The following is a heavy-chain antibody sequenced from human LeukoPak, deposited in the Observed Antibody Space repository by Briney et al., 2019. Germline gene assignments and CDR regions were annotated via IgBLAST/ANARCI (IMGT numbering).Heavy chain of an antibody. Sequence: GGSLGLSCAASGFTFSSYALTWVRQAPGKGLEWVSRISDSGGNTYYADSVKGRFTISRDNSKSTLYLQTNSMRAEKTAAYYAAKYAAPVVIRRIYYFDYWGQGTLVTVSS. V-gene: IGHV3-23*01. CDR2: ISDSGGNT. CDR3: AKYAAPVVIRRIYYFDY. J-gene: IGHJ4*02. D-gene: IGHD4-23*01. CDR1: GFTFSSYA.